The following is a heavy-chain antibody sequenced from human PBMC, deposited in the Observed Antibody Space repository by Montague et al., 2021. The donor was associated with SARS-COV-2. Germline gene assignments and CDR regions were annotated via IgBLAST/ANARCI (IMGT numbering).Heavy chain of an antibody. J-gene: IGHJ5*01. D-gene: IGHD2-15*01. CDR3: ARGCIGGSCYPGPFGT. CDR2: IYTSGST. Sequence: TLSLTCTVSGGSISSGSYYWSWIRQPAGKGLEWIGRIYTSGSTNYNPSLKSRVTISVDTSKNQFSLKLSSVTAADTAVYYCARGCIGGSCYPGPFGTWGQGTLVTVSS. V-gene: IGHV4-61*02. CDR1: GGSISSGSYY.